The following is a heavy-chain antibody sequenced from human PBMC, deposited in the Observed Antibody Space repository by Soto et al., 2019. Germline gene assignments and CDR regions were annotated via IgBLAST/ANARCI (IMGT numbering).Heavy chain of an antibody. CDR1: GFSSSPFW. V-gene: IGHV3-7*04. CDR2: IKQDGSEE. CDR3: TGGSVWLPTD. D-gene: IGHD6-19*01. Sequence: EVQLVESGGGLVQPGGSLRLSCADSGFSSSPFWMTCVRQAPGKGLEWVALIKQDGSEELYVDSVKGRFTISRDNGKNSVYLQMDSLRVEDTAVYYCTGGSVWLPTDWGQGTLVTVSS. J-gene: IGHJ4*02.